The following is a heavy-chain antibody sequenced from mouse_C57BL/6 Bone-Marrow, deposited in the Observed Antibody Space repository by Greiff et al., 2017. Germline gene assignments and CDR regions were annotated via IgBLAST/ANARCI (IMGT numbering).Heavy chain of an antibody. J-gene: IGHJ2*01. Sequence: EVQLQESGPGLVKPSQSLSLTCSVTGYSITSGYYWNWIRQFPGNKLEWMGYISYDGSNNYNPSLKNRISITRDTSKNQFFLKLNSVTTEDTATYYCARKELTYYFDYWGQGTTLTVSS. CDR1: GYSITSGYY. CDR2: ISYDGSN. V-gene: IGHV3-6*01. D-gene: IGHD1-1*01. CDR3: ARKELTYYFDY.